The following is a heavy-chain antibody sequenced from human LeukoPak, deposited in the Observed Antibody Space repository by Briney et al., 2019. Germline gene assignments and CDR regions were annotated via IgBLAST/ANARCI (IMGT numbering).Heavy chain of an antibody. CDR1: GGSISSSSYY. Sequence: PSETLSLTCTVSGGSISSSSYYWGWIRQPPGKGLEWIGNIYYSGSTYYNPSLESRVTISVDTSKNQFSLKLTSVTAADTAVYYCARGRTPDYWGQGTLVTVSS. CDR3: ARGRTPDY. J-gene: IGHJ4*02. V-gene: IGHV4-39*01. CDR2: IYYSGST. D-gene: IGHD2-2*01.